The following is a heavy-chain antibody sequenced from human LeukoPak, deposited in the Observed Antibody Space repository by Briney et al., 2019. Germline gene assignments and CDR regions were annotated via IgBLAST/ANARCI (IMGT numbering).Heavy chain of an antibody. CDR2: IKQDGSEK. J-gene: IGHJ3*02. D-gene: IGHD7-27*01. CDR3: AREVASRTGRGHAFDI. V-gene: IGHV3-7*01. Sequence: GGSLRLSCAASGFTFSNAWMSWVRQAPGKGLEGVANIKQDGSEKDYVDSVKGRFTISRDNAKNSLYLQMHSLRAADTAVYYCAREVASRTGRGHAFDIWGQGKMVTASS. CDR1: GFTFSNAW.